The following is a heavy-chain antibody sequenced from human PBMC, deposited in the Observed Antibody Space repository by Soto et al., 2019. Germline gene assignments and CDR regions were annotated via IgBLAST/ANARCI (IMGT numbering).Heavy chain of an antibody. CDR2: MNQDGSET. J-gene: IGHJ4*02. D-gene: IGHD5-12*01. CDR1: GFTFSNYY. Sequence: VQLVESGGGLGQPGESLRLSCAASGFTFSNYYMTWVRQAPGKGLEWLANMNQDGSETYYVDSVKGRFTISRDNAKNLLYLQMNSLYDCARVIVAPGSFVYFDYWGQGSVVSVSS. V-gene: IGHV3-7*02. CDR3: GSFVYFDY.